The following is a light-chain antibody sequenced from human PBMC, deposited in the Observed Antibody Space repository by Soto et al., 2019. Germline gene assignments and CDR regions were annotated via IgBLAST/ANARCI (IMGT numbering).Light chain of an antibody. CDR1: QSISTW. Sequence: DIQMTQSPSTLSASVGDRVTITCRASQSISTWLAWYQQKPGKAPKFLIHKASTLESGVPSRFLGRGSGTEFTLTISSLQPDDFATYFCQQYNSYPLTFGGGTKVEIK. V-gene: IGKV1-5*03. J-gene: IGKJ4*01. CDR3: QQYNSYPLT. CDR2: KAS.